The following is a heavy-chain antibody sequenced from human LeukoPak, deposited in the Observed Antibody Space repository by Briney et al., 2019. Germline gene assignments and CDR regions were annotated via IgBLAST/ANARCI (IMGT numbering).Heavy chain of an antibody. Sequence: GESLKISCKGSGYRFTSYWIGWVRQMPGKGLEWMGIIYPGDSNTRYSQSFQGQVTISADKSISTAYLQWSSLKASDTAMYYCARRYSTDSIDSWGQGTLVTVSS. CDR3: ARRYSTDSIDS. CDR1: GYRFTSYW. CDR2: IYPGDSNT. D-gene: IGHD6-13*01. J-gene: IGHJ4*02. V-gene: IGHV5-51*01.